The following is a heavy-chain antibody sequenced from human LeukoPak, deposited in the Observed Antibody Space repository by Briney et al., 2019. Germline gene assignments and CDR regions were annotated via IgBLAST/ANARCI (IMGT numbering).Heavy chain of an antibody. CDR2: IYTSGNT. CDR3: ARGQRMDV. Sequence: SETLSLTCAVSGGSITSYYWTWIRQPAGKGLEWIGRIYTSGNTNYNPSLKSRVTMSLDTSKNQLSPKLSSVTAADTAVYYCARGQRMDVWGQGTTVTVSS. J-gene: IGHJ6*02. D-gene: IGHD5-24*01. V-gene: IGHV4-4*07. CDR1: GGSITSYY.